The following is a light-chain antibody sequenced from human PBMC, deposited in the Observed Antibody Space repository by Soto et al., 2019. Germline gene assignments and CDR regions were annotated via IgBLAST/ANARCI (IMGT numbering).Light chain of an antibody. Sequence: QSVLTQPASVSGSPGQSITISCTGTSSDVDGYNYVSWYQQHPGKAPKLMIYDVSNRPSGVSNRFSGSKSGNTASLTISGLQAEDEADYYCSSYTSSSTLSYVFGTGTKVTVL. CDR2: DVS. CDR1: SSDVDGYNY. CDR3: SSYTSSSTLSYV. J-gene: IGLJ1*01. V-gene: IGLV2-14*01.